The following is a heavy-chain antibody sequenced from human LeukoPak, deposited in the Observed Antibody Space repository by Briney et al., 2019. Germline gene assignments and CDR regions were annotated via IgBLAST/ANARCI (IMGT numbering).Heavy chain of an antibody. CDR2: ISAYNGNT. CDR1: GYTFTSYG. CDR3: ARDLSLWFGEYENYFDY. J-gene: IGHJ4*02. D-gene: IGHD3-10*01. Sequence: APVKVSCKASGYTFTSYGISWVRQAPGQGLEWMGWISAYNGNTNYAQKLQGRVTMTTDTSTSTAYMELRSLRSDDTAVYYCARDLSLWFGEYENYFDYWGQGTLVTVSS. V-gene: IGHV1-18*01.